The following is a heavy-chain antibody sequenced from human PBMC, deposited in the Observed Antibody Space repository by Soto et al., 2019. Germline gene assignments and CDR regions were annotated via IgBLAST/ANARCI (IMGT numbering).Heavy chain of an antibody. CDR2: IYYSGYT. J-gene: IGHJ6*02. CDR3: ARHNGPLYVGYYYDLDV. Sequence: QLQLQESGPGLVKPSETLSLTCTVSGGSISSSSYYWGWIRQPPGKGLEWIGSIYYSGYTYYNPSLKSPVTISVDTSKNQFSLQLSSVTDADTAVYYCARHNGPLYVGYYYDLDVWGQGTTVTVSS. D-gene: IGHD3-16*01. V-gene: IGHV4-39*01. CDR1: GGSISSSSYY.